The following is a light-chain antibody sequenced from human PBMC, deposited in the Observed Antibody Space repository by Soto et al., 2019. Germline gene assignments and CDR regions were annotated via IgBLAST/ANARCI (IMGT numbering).Light chain of an antibody. J-gene: IGKJ4*01. CDR2: GAS. V-gene: IGKV3D-15*01. CDR1: QSVSSS. CDR3: QQYNIWPIP. Sequence: ELGVRRFPTTQTVSPHERATLSCRASQSVSSSLAWYQQKPGQAPRLLIYGASTRATGIPARFSGSGSGTEFTLTISSLQSEDFAVYYCQQYNIWPIPFGGGTKV.